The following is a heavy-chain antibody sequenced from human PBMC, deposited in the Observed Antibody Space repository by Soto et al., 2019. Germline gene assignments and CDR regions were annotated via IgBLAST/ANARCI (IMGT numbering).Heavy chain of an antibody. D-gene: IGHD1-1*01. CDR3: AKGGHLDN. V-gene: IGHV3-7*05. CDR1: GFTFSSYV. Sequence: GGSLRLSCAASGFTFSSYVMTLVREAPGIGLEWVANVDSDGRERWYVDSGKGRFNIYRDNAKNSLYLQMNSLRADDTGVYYCAKGGHLDNWGQGTLVTVSS. J-gene: IGHJ4*02. CDR2: VDSDGRER.